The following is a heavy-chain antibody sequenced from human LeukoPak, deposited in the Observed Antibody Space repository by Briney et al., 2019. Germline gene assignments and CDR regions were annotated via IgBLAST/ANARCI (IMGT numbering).Heavy chain of an antibody. J-gene: IGHJ2*01. CDR1: GFTFSSYW. CDR3: AREGSNWYWYFDL. D-gene: IGHD6-13*01. V-gene: IGHV3-7*01. CDR2: IKQDGSEK. Sequence: PGGSLRLSCAASGFTFSSYWMSWVRQAPGKGLEWVANIKQDGSEKYYMDSVKGRFTISRDNAKSSLYLQMNSLRAEDTAVYFCAREGSNWYWYFDLWGRGTLVTVSS.